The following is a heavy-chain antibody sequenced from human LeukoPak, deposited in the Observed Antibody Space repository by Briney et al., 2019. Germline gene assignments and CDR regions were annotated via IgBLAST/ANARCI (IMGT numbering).Heavy chain of an antibody. CDR3: ARGQDSSSSNYYYYMDV. Sequence: ASVKVSCKASGYTFTGYYMHWVRQAPGQGLEWMGWINPNSGGTNYAQKFQGRVTMTRDTSISTAYMELSRLRSDDTAVYYCARGQDSSSSNYYYYMDVWGKGTTVTVSS. D-gene: IGHD6-6*01. CDR2: INPNSGGT. V-gene: IGHV1-2*02. CDR1: GYTFTGYY. J-gene: IGHJ6*03.